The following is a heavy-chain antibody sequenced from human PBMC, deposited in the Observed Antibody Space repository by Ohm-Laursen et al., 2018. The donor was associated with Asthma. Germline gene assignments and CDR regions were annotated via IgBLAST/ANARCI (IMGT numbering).Heavy chain of an antibody. J-gene: IGHJ4*02. Sequence: ASVKVSCKASGYSVTSYAFSWVRQAPGQRPEWMGWIYIGNTNYAPNFRDRITMTTDTSTSTAYMELRSLRSDDTAVYYCARSDYYDSRHFDYWGQGTLVTVSS. D-gene: IGHD3-22*01. V-gene: IGHV1-18*04. CDR2: IYIGNT. CDR3: ARSDYYDSRHFDY. CDR1: GYSVTSYA.